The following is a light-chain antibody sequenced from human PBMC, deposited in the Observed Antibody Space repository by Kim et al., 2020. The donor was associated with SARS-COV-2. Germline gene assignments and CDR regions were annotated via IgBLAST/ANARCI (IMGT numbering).Light chain of an antibody. CDR2: KAS. CDR1: QSISSW. J-gene: IGKJ1*01. CDR3: QQYNSYSRT. V-gene: IGKV1-5*03. Sequence: DIQMTQSPSTLSASVGDRVTIACRASQSISSWLAWYQQKPGKAPKLLIFKASTLASGVPSRFSGSGSGTEFTLTISSLQPDDFANYYCQQYNSYSRTFGQGTKVEIK.